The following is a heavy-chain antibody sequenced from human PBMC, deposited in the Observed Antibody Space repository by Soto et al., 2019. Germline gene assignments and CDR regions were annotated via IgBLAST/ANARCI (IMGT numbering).Heavy chain of an antibody. V-gene: IGHV3-15*01. CDR2: IKGKPDGGST. Sequence: EVQLVESGGGLVKPGGSLTLSCGVSGLTFTNAWMRWVRQAPGKGLEWVGRIKGKPDGGSTEYAAPVSGRFSISRDDSTNTLYLHMNRVRTEDTAVYYCATELRWEHNVDYWGLGALVTVSS. CDR1: GLTFTNAW. D-gene: IGHD1-26*01. J-gene: IGHJ4*02. CDR3: ATELRWEHNVDY.